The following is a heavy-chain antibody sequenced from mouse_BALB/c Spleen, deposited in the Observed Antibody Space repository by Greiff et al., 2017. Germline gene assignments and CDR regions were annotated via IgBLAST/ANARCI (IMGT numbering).Heavy chain of an antibody. V-gene: IGHV5-4*02. J-gene: IGHJ4*01. CDR2: ISDGGSYT. Sequence: DVMLVESGGGLVKPGGSLKLSCAASGFTFSDYYMYWVRQTPEKRLEWVATISDGGSYTYYPDSVKGRFTISRDNAKNNLYLQMSSLKSEDTAMYYCAGGGAYYRYERAMDYWGQGTSVTVSS. CDR1: GFTFSDYY. CDR3: AGGGAYYRYERAMDY. D-gene: IGHD2-14*01.